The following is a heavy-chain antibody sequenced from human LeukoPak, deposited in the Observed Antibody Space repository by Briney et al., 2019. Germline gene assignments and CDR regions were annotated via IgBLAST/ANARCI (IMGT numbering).Heavy chain of an antibody. CDR3: ASAPKGVTTGYFDH. CDR1: GYTFTTYY. V-gene: IGHV1-46*01. D-gene: IGHD1-26*01. CDR2: INPSGGST. J-gene: IGHJ4*02. Sequence: ASVKVSCKASGYTFTTYYIHWVRQAPGQGLEWMGIINPSGGSTTYAQIFQGRVTLTRDTSTSTVYMELSSLRSDDTAVYYCASAPKGVTTGYFDHWGQGTLVTVSS.